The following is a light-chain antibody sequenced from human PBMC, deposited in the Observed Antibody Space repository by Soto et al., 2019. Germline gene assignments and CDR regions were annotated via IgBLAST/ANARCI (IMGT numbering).Light chain of an antibody. CDR1: KLENKF. CDR3: QAWDSGVGI. CDR2: QDK. Sequence: SYELTQPPSVSVSPGQTASITCSGHKLENKFAFWYQQKPGQSPVLVIFQDKKRPSGIPERFSGSNSGNTATLTISETQAMDEADYYCQAWDSGVGIFGGGTKVTVL. V-gene: IGLV3-1*01. J-gene: IGLJ2*01.